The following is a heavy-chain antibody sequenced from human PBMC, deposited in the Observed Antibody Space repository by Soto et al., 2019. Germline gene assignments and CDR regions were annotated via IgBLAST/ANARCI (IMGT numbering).Heavy chain of an antibody. J-gene: IGHJ6*02. V-gene: IGHV3-23*01. CDR1: GFTFSSSA. CDR2: ITYTGNT. CDR3: AKLQHNSYYYVMDV. Sequence: RLSCAASGFTFSSSAMRWVRQAPGQGLEWVSSITYTGNTHYSDSVKGRFTISRDNSKNTLYLQMDSLRAEDTAVYYCAKLQHNSYYYVMDVWGQGTTVTVSS.